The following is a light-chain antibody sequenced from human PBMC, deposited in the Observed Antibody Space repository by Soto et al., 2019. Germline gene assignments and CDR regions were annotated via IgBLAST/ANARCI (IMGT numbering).Light chain of an antibody. CDR3: QQYGSSPRT. J-gene: IGKJ1*01. V-gene: IGKV3-20*01. CDR2: GAS. Sequence: EIVLTQSPGALSLSPGERATLSCGASQSVSSSYLAWYQQKPGQAPRLLIYGASTRATGIPDRFSGSGSGTGFTLTISRLEPEDGAVYYCQQYGSSPRTFGQGTKVEIK. CDR1: QSVSSSY.